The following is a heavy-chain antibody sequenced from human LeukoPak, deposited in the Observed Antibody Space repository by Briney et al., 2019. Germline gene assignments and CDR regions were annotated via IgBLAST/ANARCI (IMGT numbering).Heavy chain of an antibody. D-gene: IGHD6-13*01. CDR3: ATNTPPSDSRFYDY. CDR1: GFTFSSYA. CDR2: ISGSGGST. Sequence: GGSLRLSCAASGFTFSSYAMSWVRQAPGKGLEWVSAISGSGGSTYYADSVKGRFTISGDNSKNTLYLQMNSLRAEDTAVYYCATNTPPSDSRFYDYWGQGTLVTVS. V-gene: IGHV3-23*01. J-gene: IGHJ4*02.